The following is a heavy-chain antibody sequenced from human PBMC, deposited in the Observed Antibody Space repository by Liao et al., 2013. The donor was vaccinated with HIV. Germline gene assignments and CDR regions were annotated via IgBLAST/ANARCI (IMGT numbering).Heavy chain of an antibody. V-gene: IGHV4-30-4*08. Sequence: QVQLQESGPGLVKTSQTLSLSCSVSGGAISNDDYYWSWIRQSPGKGLEWIGYVYHTGTTYYIPSLKSRLTFSVDTSRNQFSLKLTSVTAADTAVYYCAQDGDGYTSRQHWGQGTLGHRLL. CDR3: AQDGDGYTSRQH. J-gene: IGHJ1*01. D-gene: IGHD5-24*01. CDR1: GGAISNDDYY. CDR2: VYHTGTT.